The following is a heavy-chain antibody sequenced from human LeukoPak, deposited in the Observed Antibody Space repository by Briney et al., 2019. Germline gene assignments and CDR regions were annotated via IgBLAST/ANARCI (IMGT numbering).Heavy chain of an antibody. J-gene: IGHJ6*03. Sequence: SETLSLTCTVSGGSINSSSYYWGWIRQPLGKGLEWIGSIFYSGNTYDNPSLKSRVTISVDTSKNQFSLKLSSVTAADTAVYYCARVGATTDYRYYYMDVWGEGTTVTISS. CDR3: ARVGATTDYRYYYMDV. V-gene: IGHV4-39*07. D-gene: IGHD1-26*01. CDR1: GGSINSSSYY. CDR2: IFYSGNT.